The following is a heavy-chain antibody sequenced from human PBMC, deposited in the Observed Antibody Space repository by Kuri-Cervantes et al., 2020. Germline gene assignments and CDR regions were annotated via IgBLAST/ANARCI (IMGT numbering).Heavy chain of an antibody. CDR3: ARDRAAAGTVYYYYYMDV. CDR1: GFTFSSYF. CDR2: ISYDGSNK. J-gene: IGHJ6*03. D-gene: IGHD6-13*01. V-gene: IGHV3-30-3*01. Sequence: GGSLRLSCAASGFTFSSYFMHWVRQAPGKGLEWVAVISYDGSNKYYADSVKGRFTISRDNSKHTVYPQMNSLRAEDTAVYYCARDRAAAGTVYYYYYMDVWGKGTTVTVSS.